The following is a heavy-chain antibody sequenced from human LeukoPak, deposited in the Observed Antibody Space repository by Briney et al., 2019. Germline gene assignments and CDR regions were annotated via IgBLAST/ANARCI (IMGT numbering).Heavy chain of an antibody. CDR2: ISSSGSTI. D-gene: IGHD3-10*01. Sequence: PGGSLRLSCAASGFTFSDYYMSWIRQAPGKGLEWVSYISSSGSTIYYADSVKGRFTISRDNAKNSLYLQMNSLRAEDTAVYYCARDADYYYYGSGSLTLFDYWGQGTLVTVSS. CDR3: ARDADYYYYGSGSLTLFDY. CDR1: GFTFSDYY. V-gene: IGHV3-11*04. J-gene: IGHJ4*02.